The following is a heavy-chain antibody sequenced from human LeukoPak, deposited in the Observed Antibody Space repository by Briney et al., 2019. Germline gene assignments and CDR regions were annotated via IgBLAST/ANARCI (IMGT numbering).Heavy chain of an antibody. CDR1: GFTFGDYT. J-gene: IGHJ4*02. CDR2: IRSKAYGGTT. CDR3: TRDNDYDSSGYYCFDS. V-gene: IGHV3-49*04. Sequence: GGSLRLSCTASGFTFGDYTMSWVRQAPGKGLERVGFIRSKAYGGTTESAASVKGRFTISREDSKSIAYLQMNSLKTEDTAVYYCTRDNDYDSSGYYCFDSWGQGTLVTVSS. D-gene: IGHD3-22*01.